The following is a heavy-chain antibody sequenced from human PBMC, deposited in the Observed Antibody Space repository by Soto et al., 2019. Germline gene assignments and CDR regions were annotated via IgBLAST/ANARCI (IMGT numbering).Heavy chain of an antibody. CDR1: GISFSGSA. V-gene: IGHV3-73*01. CDR2: IRNKVNKYAT. CDR3: ARSLTLGGNFDY. Sequence: PGGSLRLSCVASGISFSGSAIHWVRQASGKGLEWVGRIRNKVNKYATSYAASVKGRFTFSRDDSKNTAFLQMNRLSAEDTAVYYCARSLTLGGNFDYWGQGTLVTVSS. J-gene: IGHJ4*02. D-gene: IGHD3-16*01.